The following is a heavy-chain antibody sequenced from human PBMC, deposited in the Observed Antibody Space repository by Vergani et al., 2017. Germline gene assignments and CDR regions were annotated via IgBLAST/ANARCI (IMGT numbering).Heavy chain of an antibody. D-gene: IGHD2-2*01. V-gene: IGHV3-21*01. Sequence: EVQLVESGGGLVKPGGSLRLSCAASGFTFSSYSMNWVRQAPGKGLEWVSSISSSSSYIYYADSVKGRFTISRDNAKNSLYLQMNSLRAEDTAVYYCASVCSSTSCYGIWGQGTLVTVSS. CDR1: GFTFSSYS. CDR3: ASVCSSTSCYGI. CDR2: ISSSSSYI. J-gene: IGHJ4*02.